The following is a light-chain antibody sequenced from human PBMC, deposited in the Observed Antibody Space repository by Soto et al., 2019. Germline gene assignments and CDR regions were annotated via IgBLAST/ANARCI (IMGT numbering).Light chain of an antibody. J-gene: IGKJ1*01. CDR1: QSVSSN. V-gene: IGKV3-15*01. Sequence: ELVMTQSPATQSVSPGEKATQSCRASQSVSSNLAWYQQKPGQAPRLLIYGASTRATGIPARFSGSGSGTEFTLTISSLQSEDFAVYYCQQYNNWPRTFGQGTKVDIK. CDR2: GAS. CDR3: QQYNNWPRT.